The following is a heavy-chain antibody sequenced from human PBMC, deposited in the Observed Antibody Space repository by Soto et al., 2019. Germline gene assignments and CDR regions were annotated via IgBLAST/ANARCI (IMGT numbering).Heavy chain of an antibody. CDR1: GGSISTYY. CDR2: IYASGST. Sequence: PSETLSLTCTVSGGSISTYYWSWIRQPAGKGLEWIGRIYASGSTYYNSSLKSRVTISVDRSKNHFFLNLTSVTAADTAVYYCATYRKFFQIWGQGTKVTVSS. V-gene: IGHV4-4*07. CDR3: ATYRKFFQI. J-gene: IGHJ3*02.